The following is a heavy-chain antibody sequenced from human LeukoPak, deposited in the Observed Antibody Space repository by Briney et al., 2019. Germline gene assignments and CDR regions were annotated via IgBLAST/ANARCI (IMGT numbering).Heavy chain of an antibody. Sequence: GGSLRLSCAASGFTFSASSMNWVRQAPGKGLEWVSSISSSSHYIFYADSLKGRFTISRDNAKNPLYLQMNSLRAEDTAVYYCARGFGRFGELYEHYYHLMDAWGQGTTVTVSS. CDR3: ARGFGRFGELYEHYYHLMDA. J-gene: IGHJ6*02. CDR2: ISSSSHYI. CDR1: GFTFSASS. V-gene: IGHV3-21*01. D-gene: IGHD3-10*01.